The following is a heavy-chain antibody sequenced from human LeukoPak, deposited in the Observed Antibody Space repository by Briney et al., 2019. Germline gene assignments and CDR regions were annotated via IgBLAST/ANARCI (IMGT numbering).Heavy chain of an antibody. J-gene: IGHJ4*02. CDR1: GGSVSSGSYY. V-gene: IGHV4-61*01. CDR2: IYYSGST. D-gene: IGHD3-10*01. Sequence: SETPSLTCTVPGGSVSSGSYYWSWIRQPPGKGLEWLGYIYYSGSTNYNPSLKSRVTISVDTSKNQFSMKLSSVTAADTAVYYCARDQDDGSGSSFDYWGQGTLVTVSS. CDR3: ARDQDDGSGSSFDY.